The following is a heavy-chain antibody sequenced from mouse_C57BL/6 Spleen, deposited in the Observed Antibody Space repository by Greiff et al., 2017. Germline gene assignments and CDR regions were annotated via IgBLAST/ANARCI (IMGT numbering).Heavy chain of an antibody. D-gene: IGHD1-1*01. CDR2: IYPGRGST. V-gene: IGHV1-55*01. CDR3: ARDYYGSSGGRFAY. J-gene: IGHJ3*01. CDR1: GYTFTSYW. Sequence: QVQLQQPGAELVKPGASVKMSCKASGYTFTSYWITWVKQRPGQGLEWIGDIYPGRGSTNYNEKFKSKATLTVDTSSSTAYMQLSSLTSAASAVYYCARDYYGSSGGRFAYWGQGTLVTVSA.